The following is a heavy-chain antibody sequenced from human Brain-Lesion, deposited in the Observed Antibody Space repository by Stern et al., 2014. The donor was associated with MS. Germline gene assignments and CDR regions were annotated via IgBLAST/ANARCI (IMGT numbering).Heavy chain of an antibody. J-gene: IGHJ4*02. V-gene: IGHV4-4*02. CDR2: SDHSGRT. CDR3: ARFPASRPHVFDS. D-gene: IGHD6-13*01. Sequence: QVQLQQSGPGLVKPSGTLSLTCAVSGGSISSSNWWSWVRQSPGTGLEWIGESDHSGRTIYNPSLKSRVTVSVDKSKNRFSLTLRSVPAADTAVYFCARFPASRPHVFDSWGQGTLVTVSS. CDR1: GGSISSSNW.